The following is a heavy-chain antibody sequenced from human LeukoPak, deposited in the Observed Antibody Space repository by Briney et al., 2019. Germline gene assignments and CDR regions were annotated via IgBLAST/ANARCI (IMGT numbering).Heavy chain of an antibody. CDR3: EGASWYGEGG. CDR1: GGSISSSSYY. V-gene: IGHV4-39*01. CDR2: IYYSGST. J-gene: IGHJ4*02. Sequence: SETLSLTCTVSGGSISSSSYYWGWIRQPSGKGLEWIGSIYYSGSTYYNPSLKSRVTISVDTSKNQFSLKLSSVTAADTAVYYCEGASWYGEGGWGQGTLVTVSS. D-gene: IGHD6-13*01.